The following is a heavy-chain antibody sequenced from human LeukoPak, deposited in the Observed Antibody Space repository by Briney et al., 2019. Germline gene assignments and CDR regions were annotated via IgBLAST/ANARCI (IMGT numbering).Heavy chain of an antibody. CDR2: IYYSGST. CDR3: ARSVWFGELSHFDY. Sequence: SETLPLTCAVSGGSISSSSYYWGWIRQPPGKGLEWIGSIYYSGSTYYNPSLKSRVTISVDTSKNQFSLKLSSVTAADTAVYYCARSVWFGELSHFDYWDQGTLVTVSS. CDR1: GGSISSSSYY. D-gene: IGHD3-10*01. V-gene: IGHV4-39*01. J-gene: IGHJ4*02.